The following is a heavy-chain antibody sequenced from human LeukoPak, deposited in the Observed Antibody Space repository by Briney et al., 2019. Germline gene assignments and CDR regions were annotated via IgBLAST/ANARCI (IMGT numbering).Heavy chain of an antibody. CDR2: VNPDSGNS. CDR3: ARDRGIAGDY. CDR1: GYSFKSYN. Sequence: ASVKVSCRTSGYSFKSYNINWVRQASGQGLQWMGWVNPDSGNSGSTQRFQDRVTFTRDTSISTAYMELNSLTSDDTGVYYCARDRGIAGDYWGQGTLVTVSS. V-gene: IGHV1-8*01. D-gene: IGHD6-13*01. J-gene: IGHJ4*02.